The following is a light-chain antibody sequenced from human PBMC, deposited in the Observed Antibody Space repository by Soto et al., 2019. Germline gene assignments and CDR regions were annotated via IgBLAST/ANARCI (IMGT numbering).Light chain of an antibody. Sequence: MTQSPGTLSVSPGERATLSCRASQSLSSDLAWFQQKPGQAPRLIIYHASTRATGIPARFSGSGSGTEFTLTISSLQSEDFAVYYCQQYNNWPLTFGGGTKV. CDR3: QQYNNWPLT. CDR2: HAS. J-gene: IGKJ4*01. CDR1: QSLSSD. V-gene: IGKV3-15*01.